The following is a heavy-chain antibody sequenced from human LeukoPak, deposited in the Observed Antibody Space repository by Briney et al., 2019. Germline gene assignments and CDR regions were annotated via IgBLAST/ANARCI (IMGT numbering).Heavy chain of an antibody. Sequence: PGGSLRLSCAASVFTFSRYSINWVRPARGKGLEWVSYITSSSSTIYYTDSVKGRFTISRDNAKNSVYLQMNSLRAEDTAVYYCARVRSGGDFDCWGQGTLVTVSS. J-gene: IGHJ4*02. CDR3: ARVRSGGDFDC. CDR2: ITSSSSTI. CDR1: VFTFSRYS. V-gene: IGHV3-48*04. D-gene: IGHD3-10*01.